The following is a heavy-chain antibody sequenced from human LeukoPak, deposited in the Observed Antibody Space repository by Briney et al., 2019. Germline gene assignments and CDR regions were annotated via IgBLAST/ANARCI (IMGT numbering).Heavy chain of an antibody. J-gene: IGHJ5*02. V-gene: IGHV3-23*01. CDR3: ARTIGNHWFDP. CDR2: ISGSGGST. CDR1: GFTFSSYA. D-gene: IGHD1-1*01. Sequence: PGGSLRLSCAASGFTFSSYAMSWVRQAPGKGLEWVSAISGSGGSTYYADSVKGRFTISRDNSKNTLFLQMNSLRPEDTAVYYCARTIGNHWFDPWGQGTLVTVSS.